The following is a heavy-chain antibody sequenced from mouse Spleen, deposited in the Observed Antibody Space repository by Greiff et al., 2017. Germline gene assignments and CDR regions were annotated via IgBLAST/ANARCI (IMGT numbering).Heavy chain of an antibody. CDR2: INPNYGTT. V-gene: IGHV1-39*01. Sequence: MKQSGPELVKPGASVKISCKASGYSFTDYNMNWVKQSNGKSLEWIGVINPNYGTTSYNQKFKGKATLTVDQSSSTAYMQLNSLTSEDSAVYYCAREAVYYGYSWFAYWGQGTLVTVSA. D-gene: IGHD2-2*01. J-gene: IGHJ3*01. CDR3: AREAVYYGYSWFAY. CDR1: GYSFTDYN.